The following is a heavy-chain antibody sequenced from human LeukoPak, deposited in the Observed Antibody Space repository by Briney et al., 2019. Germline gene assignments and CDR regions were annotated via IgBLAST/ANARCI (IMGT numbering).Heavy chain of an antibody. CDR1: GFTFDDYA. J-gene: IGHJ3*02. Sequence: GRSLRLSCAASGFTFDDYAMHWVRHAPGKGLEWVSGISWNSGSIGYADSVKGRFTISRDNAKNSLYLQMNSLRAEDTAVYYCARDRGSSSGSDAFDIWGQGTMVTVSS. V-gene: IGHV3-9*01. CDR3: ARDRGSSSGSDAFDI. D-gene: IGHD6-13*01. CDR2: ISWNSGSI.